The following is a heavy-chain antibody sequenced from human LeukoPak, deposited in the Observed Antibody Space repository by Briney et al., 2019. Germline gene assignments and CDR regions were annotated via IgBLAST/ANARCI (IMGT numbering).Heavy chain of an antibody. Sequence: PSETLSLTCAVYGGSFSGYYWSWIRQPPGKGLEWIGEINHSGSTNYNPSLKSRVTISVDTSKNQFSLKLSSVTAADTAVYYCARAGYCSGGSCYWRRDWFDPWGQGTLVTVSS. CDR2: INHSGST. J-gene: IGHJ5*02. D-gene: IGHD2-15*01. CDR3: ARAGYCSGGSCYWRRDWFDP. CDR1: GGSFSGYY. V-gene: IGHV4-34*01.